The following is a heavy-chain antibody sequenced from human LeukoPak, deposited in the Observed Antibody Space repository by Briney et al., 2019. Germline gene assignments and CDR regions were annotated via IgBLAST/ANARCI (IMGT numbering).Heavy chain of an antibody. J-gene: IGHJ3*02. CDR1: GFTFSSYW. V-gene: IGHV3-7*01. D-gene: IGHD3-10*01. Sequence: GGSLRLSCAASGFTFSSYWMSWVRQAPGKGLEWVANIKQDGSEKYYVDSVKGRFTISRDNAKNSLYLQMSSLRAEDTAVYYCARDGPGSYYDHDAFDIWGQGTMVTVSS. CDR2: IKQDGSEK. CDR3: ARDGPGSYYDHDAFDI.